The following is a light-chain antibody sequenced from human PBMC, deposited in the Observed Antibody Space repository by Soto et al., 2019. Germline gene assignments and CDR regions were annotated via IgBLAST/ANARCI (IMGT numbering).Light chain of an antibody. CDR1: QSVRSN. CDR3: QQYNNSPRA. J-gene: IGKJ1*01. CDR2: GAS. Sequence: EIVMTQSPATLTVSPGERATLSCRASQSVRSNLAWYQQEPGQAPRLLIYGASIRATGIPARFSGSGSGTEFTLSISSLQSEDFAVYYSQQYNNSPRAFGQGAQVEIK. V-gene: IGKV3-15*01.